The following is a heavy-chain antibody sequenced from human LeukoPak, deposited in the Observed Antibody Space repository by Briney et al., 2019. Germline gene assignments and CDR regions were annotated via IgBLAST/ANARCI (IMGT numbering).Heavy chain of an antibody. J-gene: IGHJ4*02. Sequence: GGSLRLSCAASEFTFSSYWMNWVRQAPGKGLVWVSRIASDGSSTTYADSVKGRFSISRDNAKNTLYLQMNSLRVEDTAVYYCARGRPHGNDYWGQGTLVTVSS. D-gene: IGHD4-23*01. CDR3: ARGRPHGNDY. CDR2: IASDGSST. CDR1: EFTFSSYW. V-gene: IGHV3-74*01.